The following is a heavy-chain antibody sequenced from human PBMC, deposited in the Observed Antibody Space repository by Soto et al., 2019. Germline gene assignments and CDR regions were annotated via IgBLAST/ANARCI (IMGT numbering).Heavy chain of an antibody. CDR2: VPYAGNT. J-gene: IGHJ6*04. D-gene: IGHD3-10*01. CDR3: ASHYGSGSPHDV. Sequence: PSETLSLTCTVSGDSVTSSRYYWGWVRQAPGKGLEWIGSVPYAGNTYYNTSLKSRVTISVDTSKNQFSPKLSPVTAADTAVYYCASHYGSGSPHDVWGKGTTVTVSS. CDR1: GDSVTSSRYY. V-gene: IGHV4-39*01.